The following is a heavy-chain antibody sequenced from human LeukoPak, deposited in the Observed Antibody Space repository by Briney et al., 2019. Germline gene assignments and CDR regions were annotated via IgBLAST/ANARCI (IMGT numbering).Heavy chain of an antibody. V-gene: IGHV3-21*01. J-gene: IGHJ3*02. CDR1: GFTFSGYS. D-gene: IGHD3-10*01. Sequence: GGSLRLSCAASGFTFSGYSMNWVRQAPGKGLEWVSSISSSSSYIYYADSVKGRFTISRDNAKNSLYMQMNSLRAEDTAVYYCARDLPGFGESNDAFDIWGQGTMVTVSS. CDR3: ARDLPGFGESNDAFDI. CDR2: ISSSSSYI.